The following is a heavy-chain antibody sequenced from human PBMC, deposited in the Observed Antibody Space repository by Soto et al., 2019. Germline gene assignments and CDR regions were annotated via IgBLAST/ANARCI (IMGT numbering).Heavy chain of an antibody. Sequence: SETLSLTCTVSGGSISSSSYYWGWIRQPPGKGLEWIGSIYYSGSTYYNPSLKSRVTISVDTSKNQFSLKLSSVTAADTAVYYCARCSLLSYYYGSGSFLNWFDPWGQGTLVTSPQ. CDR2: IYYSGST. D-gene: IGHD3-10*01. V-gene: IGHV4-39*01. CDR1: GGSISSSSYY. J-gene: IGHJ5*02. CDR3: ARCSLLSYYYGSGSFLNWFDP.